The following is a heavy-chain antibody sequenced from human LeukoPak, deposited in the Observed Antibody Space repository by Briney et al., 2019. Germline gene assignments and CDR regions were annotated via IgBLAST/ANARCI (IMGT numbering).Heavy chain of an antibody. CDR2: ISAYNGDT. CDR3: ARDYFTNGVFYMWC. D-gene: IGHD2-8*01. V-gene: IGHV1-18*01. J-gene: IGHJ4*02. Sequence: ATVKVSCTVSGYTFTSYGISWVRQAPGPGLEWMGWISAYNGDTNYAQKLQGRVIMATESSTRTAYMELSSLRADNTAVYCWARDYFTNGVFYMWCWGQGTLVSVSS. CDR1: GYTFTSYG.